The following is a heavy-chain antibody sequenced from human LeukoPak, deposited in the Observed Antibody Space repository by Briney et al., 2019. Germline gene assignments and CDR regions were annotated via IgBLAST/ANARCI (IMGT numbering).Heavy chain of an antibody. CDR1: DDSISDYY. CDR3: ARGKAAAGTGDY. J-gene: IGHJ4*02. V-gene: IGHV4-59*01. CDR2: IYYSGST. Sequence: SETLSLTCTVSDDSISDYYRGWIRQPPGKGLEWIGYIYYSGSTTYNPSLKSRVTISVDTSKNQFSLKLTSVTAADTAVYYCARGKAAAGTGDYWGQGTLVTVPS. D-gene: IGHD6-13*01.